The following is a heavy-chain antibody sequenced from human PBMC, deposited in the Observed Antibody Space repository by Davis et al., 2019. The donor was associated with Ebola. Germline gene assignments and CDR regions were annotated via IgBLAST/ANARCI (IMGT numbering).Heavy chain of an antibody. D-gene: IGHD3-10*01. Sequence: SVKVSCKASGGTFSSYAISWVRQAPGQGLEWMGGIIPIFGTANYAQKFQGRVTITADESTSTAYMELSSLRSEDTAVYYCASGLSGITMVQGDYYYYGMDVWGQGTTVTVSS. V-gene: IGHV1-69*13. CDR3: ASGLSGITMVQGDYYYYGMDV. CDR1: GGTFSSYA. J-gene: IGHJ6*02. CDR2: IIPIFGTA.